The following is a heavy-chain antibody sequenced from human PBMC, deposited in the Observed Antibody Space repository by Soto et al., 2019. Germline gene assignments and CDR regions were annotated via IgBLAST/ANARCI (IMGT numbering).Heavy chain of an antibody. CDR1: GFTFSSYA. J-gene: IGHJ6*02. CDR2: ISYDGSNK. V-gene: IGHV3-30-3*01. Sequence: QVQLVESGGGVVQPGRSLRLSCAASGFTFSSYAMHWVRQAPGKGLEWVAVISYDGSNKYYADSVKGRFTISRDNSKNTLYLQMNSLRAEDTAVYYCARGKGRIAAYYYYGMDVWGQGTTAPVSS. CDR3: ARGKGRIAAYYYYGMDV. D-gene: IGHD6-6*01.